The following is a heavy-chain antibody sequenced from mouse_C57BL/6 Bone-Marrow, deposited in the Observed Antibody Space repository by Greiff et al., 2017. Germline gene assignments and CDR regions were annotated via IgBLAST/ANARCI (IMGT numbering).Heavy chain of an antibody. CDR3: AGGSRYFDV. CDR1: GYTFTSYW. CDR2: IHPNSGST. V-gene: IGHV1-64*01. Sequence: VQLQQPGAELVKPGASVKLSCKASGYTFTSYWMHWVKQRPGQGLEWIGMIHPNSGSTNYNEKFKSKATLTEDKSSRTAYMQLSSLTSEDAAVYYCAGGSRYFDVCGTGTTVTVSS. J-gene: IGHJ1*03. D-gene: IGHD1-1*01.